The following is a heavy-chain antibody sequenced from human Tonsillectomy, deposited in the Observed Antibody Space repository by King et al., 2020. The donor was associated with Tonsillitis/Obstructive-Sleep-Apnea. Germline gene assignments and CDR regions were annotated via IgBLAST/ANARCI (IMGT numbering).Heavy chain of an antibody. CDR3: GRAYEWSKVIDY. CDR1: GGSVSSSHYF. D-gene: IGHD3-3*01. Sequence: QLQESGPGLVKPSETLSLTCTVSGGSVSSSHYFWSWIRQPPGKGLEWIGSIYYTGNTTYIPSLKSRVTISLDTSKNQFSLKLSSVTAADTAVYYCGRAYEWSKVIDYWGQGTLVTVSS. CDR2: IYYTGNT. J-gene: IGHJ4*02. V-gene: IGHV4-61*01.